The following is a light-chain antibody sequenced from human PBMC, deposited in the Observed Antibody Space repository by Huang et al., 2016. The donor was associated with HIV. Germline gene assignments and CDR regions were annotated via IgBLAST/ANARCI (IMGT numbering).Light chain of an antibody. J-gene: IGKJ4*01. Sequence: DVVMTQSPLSLPVSLGQPAAISCRSSQGLVYGDGNTYLNWFHQRPGQSPRRLIYKVSKRDSGVPYRFSGSGSGTDFTLKISRVEAEDVGVYYCMQGTHWPPTFGGGTKVEIK. CDR3: MQGTHWPPT. CDR1: QGLVYGDGNTY. CDR2: KVS. V-gene: IGKV2-30*01.